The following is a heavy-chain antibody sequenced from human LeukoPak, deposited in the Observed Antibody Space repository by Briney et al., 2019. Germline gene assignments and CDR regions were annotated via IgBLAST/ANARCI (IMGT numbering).Heavy chain of an antibody. V-gene: IGHV3-23*01. D-gene: IGHD2-2*01. Sequence: PGGSLRLSCAASGFTFSNYAMTWVRQAPGKGLEWVSTISDGGAATYYADSVKGRFTISRDNSKNTLSLQMNSLRAEGTAVYYCAKALNVLVPSTSRWFDPWGQGTLVTVSS. CDR1: GFTFSNYA. CDR2: ISDGGAAT. CDR3: AKALNVLVPSTSRWFDP. J-gene: IGHJ5*02.